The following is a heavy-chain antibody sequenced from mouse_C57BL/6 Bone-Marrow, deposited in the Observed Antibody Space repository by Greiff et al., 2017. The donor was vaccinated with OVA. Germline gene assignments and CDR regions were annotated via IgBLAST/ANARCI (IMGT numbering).Heavy chain of an antibody. V-gene: IGHV14-3*01. CDR1: GFTIKNTY. CDR2: IDPANGNP. Sequence: VQLQQSVAELVRPGASVKLSCTASGFTIKNTYMHWVKQRPEQGLEWIGRIDPANGNPTYAPKFQGKATITADTSSNTAYLQLSSLTSEDTAIYYCARSGTMIKDWFAYWGQGTLVTVSA. D-gene: IGHD2-4*01. CDR3: ARSGTMIKDWFAY. J-gene: IGHJ3*01.